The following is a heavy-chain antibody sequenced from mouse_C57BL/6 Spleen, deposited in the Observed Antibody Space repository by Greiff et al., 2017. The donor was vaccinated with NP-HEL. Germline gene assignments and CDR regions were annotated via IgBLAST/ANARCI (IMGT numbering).Heavy chain of an antibody. J-gene: IGHJ2*01. V-gene: IGHV3-6*01. CDR2: ISYDGSN. D-gene: IGHD4-1*01. CDR3: ARFNWDAGY. CDR1: GYSITSGYY. Sequence: EVQRVESGPGLVKPSQSLSLTCSVTGYSITSGYYWNWIRQFPGNKLEWMGYISYDGSNNYNPSLKNRISITRDTSKNQFFLKLKSVTTEDTATYYCARFNWDAGYWGQGTTLTVSS.